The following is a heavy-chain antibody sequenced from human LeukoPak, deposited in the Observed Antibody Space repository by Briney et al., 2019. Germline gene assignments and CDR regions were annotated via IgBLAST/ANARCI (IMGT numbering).Heavy chain of an antibody. V-gene: IGHV3-30-3*01. J-gene: IGHJ3*02. CDR1: GFTFSSYA. D-gene: IGHD3-22*01. CDR2: ISYDGSNK. CDR3: ARPTYYYDSRGAFDI. Sequence: PGGSLRLSCAASGFTFSSYAMHWVRQAPGKGLEWVAVISYDGSNKYYADSVKGRFTISRDNSKNTLYLQMNSLRAEDTAVYYCARPTYYYDSRGAFDIWGQGTMVTVSS.